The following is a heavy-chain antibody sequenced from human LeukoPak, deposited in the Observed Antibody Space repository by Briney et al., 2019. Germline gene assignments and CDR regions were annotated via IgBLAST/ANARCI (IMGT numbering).Heavy chain of an antibody. J-gene: IGHJ3*02. Sequence: ASLKVSCKASGYTFTTYAMHSVRQAPGQRLEWMGWINAGNGNTKYSQKFQGRVTITRDTSASTAYMELSSLRSEDTAVYYCASRRQYCSTTSCSATFDIWGQGTMVTVSS. CDR3: ASRRQYCSTTSCSATFDI. V-gene: IGHV1-3*01. D-gene: IGHD2-2*01. CDR2: INAGNGNT. CDR1: GYTFTTYA.